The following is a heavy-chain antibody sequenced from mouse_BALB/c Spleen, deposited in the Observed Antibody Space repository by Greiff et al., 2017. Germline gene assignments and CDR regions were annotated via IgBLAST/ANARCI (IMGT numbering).Heavy chain of an antibody. CDR1: GFNIKDYY. D-gene: IGHD1-2*01. CDR2: IDPENGNT. V-gene: IGHV14-1*02. Sequence: EVKLQESGAELVRPGALVKLSCKASGFNIKDYYMHWVKQRPEQGLEWIGWIDPENGNTIYDPKFQGKASITADTSSNTAYLQLSSLTSEDTAVYYCARITTAEAWFAYWGQGTLVTVSA. J-gene: IGHJ3*01. CDR3: ARITTAEAWFAY.